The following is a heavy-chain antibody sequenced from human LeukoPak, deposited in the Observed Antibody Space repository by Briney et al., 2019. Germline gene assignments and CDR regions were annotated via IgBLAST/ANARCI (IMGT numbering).Heavy chain of an antibody. CDR2: IYSGGST. Sequence: GGSLRLSCAASGFTVSSNYMSWVRQAPGKGLEWVSVIYSGGSTYYADSVKGRFTISRDNSKNTLYLQMNSLRAEDTAVYCRAGVRVTTTLIDYWGQGTLVTVSS. D-gene: IGHD4-17*01. CDR3: AGVRVTTTLIDY. J-gene: IGHJ4*02. V-gene: IGHV3-53*01. CDR1: GFTVSSNY.